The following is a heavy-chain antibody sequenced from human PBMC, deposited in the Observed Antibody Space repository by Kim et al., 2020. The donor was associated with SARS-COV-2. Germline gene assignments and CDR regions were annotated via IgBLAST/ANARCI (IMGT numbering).Heavy chain of an antibody. D-gene: IGHD4-17*01. J-gene: IGHJ4*02. CDR1: GFTFSSYA. Sequence: GGSLRLSCAASGFTFSSYAMSWVRQAPGKGLEWVSVISGSGGSTYYADSVTGRFTISRDNSKNTLYLQMNSLRAEDTAVYYCAKGSDYGDLRRYLDYWGQGTLVTVSS. CDR2: ISGSGGST. CDR3: AKGSDYGDLRRYLDY. V-gene: IGHV3-23*01.